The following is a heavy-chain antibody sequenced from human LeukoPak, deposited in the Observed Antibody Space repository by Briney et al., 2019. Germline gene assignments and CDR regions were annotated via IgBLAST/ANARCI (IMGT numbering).Heavy chain of an antibody. D-gene: IGHD6-13*01. CDR1: GFNSRNFW. J-gene: IGHJ4*02. CDR3: AGVPGSSWTFDY. V-gene: IGHV3-7*03. Sequence: GGSLRLSCAASGFNSRNFWMNWVRQAPGKGLEWVATIKADGSEIYYVDSVKGRFTISRDNADNSLYLQMHSLRADDTAIYYCAGVPGSSWTFDYWGQGTLVTVSS. CDR2: IKADGSEI.